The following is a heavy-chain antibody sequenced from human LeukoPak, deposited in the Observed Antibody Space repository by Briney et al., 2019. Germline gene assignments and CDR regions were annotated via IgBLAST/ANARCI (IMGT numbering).Heavy chain of an antibody. D-gene: IGHD5-12*01. V-gene: IGHV3-23*01. CDR1: GFTFSSYA. CDR2: ISGRGCGT. CDR3: AKDDGGYDFGMSDS. Sequence: GGSLRLSCAASGFTFSSYAMSGVRESPGEGREGGSAISGRGCGTYYADSVRGRFTISRDNSKTTLYLQMNSLRAEDTAIYYCAKDDGGYDFGMSDSWGQGTLVTVSS. J-gene: IGHJ4*02.